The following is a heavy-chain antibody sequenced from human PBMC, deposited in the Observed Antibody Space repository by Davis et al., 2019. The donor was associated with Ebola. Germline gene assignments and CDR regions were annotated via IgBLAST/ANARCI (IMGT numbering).Heavy chain of an antibody. CDR1: GFTFKVYD. J-gene: IGHJ3*02. Sequence: PGGSLRLSCVASGFTFKVYDMSWVRQAPGKGLEWVSQIAANAAGNTDYAESVKGRFTISRDNSQNTVYLQMNSLRVEDTAVYYCAKKITIFGVGPYGFDIWGQGTMVTVSS. CDR3: AKKITIFGVGPYGFDI. CDR2: IAANAAGNT. V-gene: IGHV3-23*01. D-gene: IGHD3-3*01.